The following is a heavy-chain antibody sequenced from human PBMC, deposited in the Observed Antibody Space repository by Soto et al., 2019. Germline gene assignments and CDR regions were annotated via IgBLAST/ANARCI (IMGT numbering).Heavy chain of an antibody. CDR1: GFAFNSYA. V-gene: IGHV3-23*01. D-gene: IGHD4-17*01. CDR3: TKEHDYGYYGWFDT. Sequence: LRLSCVASGFAFNSYAMTWVRQAPGKGLEWVSTITNSGGSTYYADSVKGRFTISRDNSKNTLYMQMTTLTAEDTAIYYCTKEHDYGYYGWFDTWGEGTLVPVS. J-gene: IGHJ5*02. CDR2: ITNSGGST.